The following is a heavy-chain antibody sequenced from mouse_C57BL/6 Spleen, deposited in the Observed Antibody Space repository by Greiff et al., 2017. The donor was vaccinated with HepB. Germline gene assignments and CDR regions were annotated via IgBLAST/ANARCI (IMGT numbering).Heavy chain of an antibody. V-gene: IGHV1-59*01. CDR1: GYTFTSYW. CDR3: ARLGFAY. J-gene: IGHJ3*01. Sequence: VQLQQPGAELVRPGTSVKLSCKASGYTFTSYWMHWVKQRPGQGLEWIGVIDPSDSYTNYNQKFKGKATLTVDTSSSTAYMQLSSLTSEDSAVYYCARLGFAYWGQGTLVTVSA. CDR2: IDPSDSYT.